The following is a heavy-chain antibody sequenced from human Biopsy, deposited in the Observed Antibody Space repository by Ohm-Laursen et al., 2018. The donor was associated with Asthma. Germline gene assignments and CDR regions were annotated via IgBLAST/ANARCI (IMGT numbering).Heavy chain of an antibody. Sequence: SLRLSCAAFRFTFSIYDIHWVRQAPGKGLEWVAAISYDGGNKFYGDSVKGRFTLSRDNSRNTLYLQMNSLRVEDTAIYYCARTHERWTSIQDDALDIWGQGTMVIVSS. V-gene: IGHV3-30*03. J-gene: IGHJ3*02. CDR1: RFTFSIYD. CDR3: ARTHERWTSIQDDALDI. CDR2: ISYDGGNK. D-gene: IGHD4-23*01.